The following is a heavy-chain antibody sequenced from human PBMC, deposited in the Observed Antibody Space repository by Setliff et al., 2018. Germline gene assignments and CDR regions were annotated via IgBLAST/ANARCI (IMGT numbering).Heavy chain of an antibody. D-gene: IGHD3-22*01. CDR2: INPYEGST. CDR1: GDPFNAYG. CDR3: ARDWSSGFHFDH. Sequence: ASVKVSCKASGDPFNAYGVSWVRQAPGQRPEWMGSINPYEGSTTYTQKLQGRVAMTRDMSSNTVYMELSSLTSEDTAVYYCARDWSSGFHFDHWGQGTLVTVSS. J-gene: IGHJ4*02. V-gene: IGHV1-46*02.